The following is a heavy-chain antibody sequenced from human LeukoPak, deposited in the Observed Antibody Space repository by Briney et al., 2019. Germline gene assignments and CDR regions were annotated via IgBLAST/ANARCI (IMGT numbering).Heavy chain of an antibody. CDR2: MNPNGGNT. J-gene: IGHJ6*03. D-gene: IGHD6-13*01. CDR3: ARAPPPAAGTYYYYYMDV. CDR1: GYTFTSYD. V-gene: IGHV1-8*01. Sequence: ASVKVSCKASGYTFTSYDINWVRQATGQGLEWMGWMNPNGGNTGYAQKFQGRVTMTRNTSISTAYMELSSLRSEDTAVYYCARAPPPAAGTYYYYYMDVWGKGTTVTVSS.